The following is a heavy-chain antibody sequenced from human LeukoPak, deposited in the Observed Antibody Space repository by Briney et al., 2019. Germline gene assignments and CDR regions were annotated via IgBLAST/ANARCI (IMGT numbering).Heavy chain of an antibody. CDR2: IYYSGST. CDR1: GGSISSGGYY. Sequence: SETLSLTCTVSGGSISSGGYYWSWIRQHPGKGLEWIGYIYYSGSTYYNPSLKSRVTISVDTSKNQFSLKLSSVTAADTAVYYCAREPWELLGYYYYMDVWGKGTTVTVSS. J-gene: IGHJ6*03. D-gene: IGHD1-26*01. CDR3: AREPWELLGYYYYMDV. V-gene: IGHV4-31*03.